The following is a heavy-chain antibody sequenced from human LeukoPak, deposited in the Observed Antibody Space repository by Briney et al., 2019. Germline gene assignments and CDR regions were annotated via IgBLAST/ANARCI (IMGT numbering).Heavy chain of an antibody. V-gene: IGHV1-18*01. CDR1: GYTFTSYG. CDR2: ISAYNGNT. Sequence: ASVKVSCKASGYTFTSYGISWVRQAPGQGLEWMGWISAYNGNTNYARKLQGRVTMTTDTSTSTAYMELRSLRSDDTAVYYCARDQSGYDILTGYYGDAFDIWGQGTMVTVSS. J-gene: IGHJ3*02. D-gene: IGHD3-9*01. CDR3: ARDQSGYDILTGYYGDAFDI.